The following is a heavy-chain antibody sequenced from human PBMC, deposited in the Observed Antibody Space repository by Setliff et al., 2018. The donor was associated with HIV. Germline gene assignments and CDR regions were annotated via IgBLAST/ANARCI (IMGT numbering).Heavy chain of an antibody. D-gene: IGHD4-17*01. Sequence: GGSLRLSCAASGFTVSSHYMSWVRRAPGKGLEWVSTVYSDGSTYHADSVKGRFTLSRDTSKNTVFLQMNSLRAEDTAVYYCARDLPVPHDNGDKFDYWGQGTLVTVSS. CDR2: VYSDGST. CDR3: ARDLPVPHDNGDKFDY. CDR1: GFTVSSHY. V-gene: IGHV3-66*01. J-gene: IGHJ4*02.